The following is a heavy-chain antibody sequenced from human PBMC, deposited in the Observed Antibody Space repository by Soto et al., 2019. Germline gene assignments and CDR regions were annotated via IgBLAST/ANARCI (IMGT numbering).Heavy chain of an antibody. J-gene: IGHJ6*03. CDR2: INHSGST. Sequence: PSETLSFSCAVYGGSFSGYYWSWIRKHPGKGLEWIGEINHSGSTNYNPSLKSRVTISVDTSKNQFSLKLSSVTAADTAVYYCARGHPYGDYGGYYYYMDVWGKGTTVTVLL. D-gene: IGHD4-17*01. V-gene: IGHV4-34*01. CDR3: ARGHPYGDYGGYYYYMDV. CDR1: GGSFSGYY.